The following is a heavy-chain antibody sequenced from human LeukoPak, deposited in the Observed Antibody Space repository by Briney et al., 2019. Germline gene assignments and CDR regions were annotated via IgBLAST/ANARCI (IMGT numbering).Heavy chain of an antibody. CDR3: ARGGVFQPDAFDI. D-gene: IGHD6-6*01. Sequence: GGSLRLSCAASGFTFSSYWMHWVRQAPGKGLVWVSRINSDGSSTSYADSVKGRFPISRDNANTTLYAQMNSLRAEDTAVYYCARGGVFQPDAFDIWGQGTMVTVSS. CDR2: INSDGSST. V-gene: IGHV3-74*01. CDR1: GFTFSSYW. J-gene: IGHJ3*02.